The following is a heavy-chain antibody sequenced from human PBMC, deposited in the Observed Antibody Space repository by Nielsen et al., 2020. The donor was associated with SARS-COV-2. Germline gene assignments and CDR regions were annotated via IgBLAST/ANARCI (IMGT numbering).Heavy chain of an antibody. CDR1: GGSFSGYY. Sequence: SETLSLTCAVYGGSFSGYYWSWIRQHPGKGLEWIGYIYYSGSTYYNPSLKSRVTISVDTSKNQFSLKLSSVTAADTAVYYCARAPLDIVVVPAADIPGARYFDYWGQGTLVTVSS. CDR2: IYYSGST. J-gene: IGHJ4*02. V-gene: IGHV4-31*11. CDR3: ARAPLDIVVVPAADIPGARYFDY. D-gene: IGHD2-2*03.